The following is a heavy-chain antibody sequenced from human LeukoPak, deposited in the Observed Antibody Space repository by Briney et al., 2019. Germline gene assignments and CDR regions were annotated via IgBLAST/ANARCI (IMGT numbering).Heavy chain of an antibody. Sequence: GGSLRLSCAASGFTFSSYAMSWVRQAPGKGLEWVSAISGSGGSTYYADSVKGRFTISRDNSKNTLYLQMNSLRAEDTAVYYCAKAEVVYNYYGSGSYIDYWGQGTLVTVSS. CDR2: ISGSGGST. V-gene: IGHV3-23*01. D-gene: IGHD3-10*01. CDR3: AKAEVVYNYYGSGSYIDY. J-gene: IGHJ4*02. CDR1: GFTFSSYA.